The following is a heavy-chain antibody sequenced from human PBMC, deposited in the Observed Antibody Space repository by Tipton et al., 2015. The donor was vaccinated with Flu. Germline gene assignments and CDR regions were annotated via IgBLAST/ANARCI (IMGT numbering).Heavy chain of an antibody. Sequence: LRLSCTVSGGSIGSYYWYWIRQRPGKGLEWIGYIYYSGSTNYNPSLKSRVTISVDRSKNQFSLKLGSVTAADTAIYYCATRGYGNLFFDYWGQGTLVTVSS. D-gene: IGHD4-11*01. CDR1: GGSIGSYY. J-gene: IGHJ4*01. CDR2: IYYSGST. CDR3: ATRGYGNLFFDY. V-gene: IGHV4-59*08.